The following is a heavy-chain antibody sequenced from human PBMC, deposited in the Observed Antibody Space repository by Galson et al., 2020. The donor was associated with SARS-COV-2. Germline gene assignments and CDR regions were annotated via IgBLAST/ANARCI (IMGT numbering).Heavy chain of an antibody. CDR2: IYYSGST. V-gene: IGHV4-31*03. J-gene: IGHJ4*02. Sequence: SETLSLTCTVSGGSISSGGYYWSWIRQHPGKGLEWIGYIYYSGSTYYNPSLKSRVTISVDTSKNQFSLKLSSVTAADTAVYYCASLGSDLSYYFDYWGQGTLVTVSS. CDR1: GGSISSGGYY. D-gene: IGHD1-26*01. CDR3: ASLGSDLSYYFDY.